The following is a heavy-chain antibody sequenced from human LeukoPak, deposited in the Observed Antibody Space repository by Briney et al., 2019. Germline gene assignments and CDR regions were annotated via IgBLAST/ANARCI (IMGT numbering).Heavy chain of an antibody. CDR2: IEPNRGDT. V-gene: IGHV1-2*02. Sequence: ASVKVSCKASGYTFTGYYMHWVRQAPGHGLEWMGWIEPNRGDTNYPEKFRGRITMTRDTSISTAYMELSRLTSDDTAVYFCARDYFTFTSKSYNFFDPWGQGTLVTVSS. CDR3: ARDYFTFTSKSYNFFDP. CDR1: GYTFTGYY. D-gene: IGHD1-20*01. J-gene: IGHJ5*02.